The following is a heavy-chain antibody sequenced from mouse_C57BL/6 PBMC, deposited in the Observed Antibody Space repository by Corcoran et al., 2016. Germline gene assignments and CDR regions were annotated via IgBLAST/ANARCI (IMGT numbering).Heavy chain of an antibody. D-gene: IGHD2-3*01. Sequence: QIQLVQSGPELKKPGETVKISCKASGYTFTTYGMSWVKQAPGKGLKWMGWINTYSGVPTYADDFKGRFAFSLETSASTAYLQINNLKNEDTATYFCARLDGYYYFVYCGQGTIITVSS. V-gene: IGHV9-3*01. CDR2: INTYSGVP. CDR1: GYTFTTYG. CDR3: ARLDGYYYFVY. J-gene: IGHJ2*01.